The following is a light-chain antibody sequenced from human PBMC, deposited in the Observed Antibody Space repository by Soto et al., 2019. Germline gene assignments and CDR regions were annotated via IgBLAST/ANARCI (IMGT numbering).Light chain of an antibody. CDR2: GAS. J-gene: IGKJ5*01. Sequence: EIVMTQSPATLSVSPGKRATVSCRASQSVSSNLAWYQQKPGQGPRLLIYGASTRATGIPATFSGSGSGTEFTLAINSLQSEDFAVYYCQQYDNWPPTFGQGTRLEIK. V-gene: IGKV3-15*01. CDR3: QQYDNWPPT. CDR1: QSVSSN.